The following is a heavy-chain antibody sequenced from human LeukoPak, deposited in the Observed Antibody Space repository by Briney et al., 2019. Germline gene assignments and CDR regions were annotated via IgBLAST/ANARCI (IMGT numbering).Heavy chain of an antibody. V-gene: IGHV3-21*01. CDR3: ARDRRSDNYFDC. J-gene: IGHJ4*02. Sequence: GGSLRLSCAASGFTFSSYSMNWVRQAPGKGLEWVSSISSSSSYIYYADSVKGRFTISRDNAKNSLYLQMNSLRAEDTAVYYCARDRRSDNYFDCWGQGTLVTVSS. CDR1: GFTFSSYS. CDR2: ISSSSSYI.